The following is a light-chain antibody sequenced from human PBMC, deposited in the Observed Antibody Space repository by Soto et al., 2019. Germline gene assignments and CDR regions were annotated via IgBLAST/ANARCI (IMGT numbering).Light chain of an antibody. Sequence: QSALTQPRSVSGSPGQSVTISCTGTSSDVGGYNYVSWYQEQPGKAPKLMIYDVSKRPPGVPDRFSGSKSGNTASLTISGLQAEDEADYYCCSYAGSYSYVFGTGTKLTVL. CDR2: DVS. CDR1: SSDVGGYNY. J-gene: IGLJ1*01. V-gene: IGLV2-11*01. CDR3: CSYAGSYSYV.